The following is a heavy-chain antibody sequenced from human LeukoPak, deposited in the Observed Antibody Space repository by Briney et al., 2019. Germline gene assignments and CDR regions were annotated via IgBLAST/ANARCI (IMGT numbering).Heavy chain of an antibody. D-gene: IGHD4-17*01. J-gene: IGHJ5*02. CDR1: GYTFTGYY. CDR2: INPNSGGT. V-gene: IGHV1-2*02. CDR3: ARVTVTDPYNWFDP. Sequence: ASVKVSCKASGYTFTGYYMHWVRQAPGQGLEWMGGINPNSGGTNYAQKFQGRVTMTRDTSISTAYMELSRLRSDDTAVYYCARVTVTDPYNWFDPWGQGTLVTVSS.